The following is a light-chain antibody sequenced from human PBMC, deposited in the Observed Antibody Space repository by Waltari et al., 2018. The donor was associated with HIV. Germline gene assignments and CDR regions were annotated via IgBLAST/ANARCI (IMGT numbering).Light chain of an antibody. Sequence: QSALTQPASVSESPGQSITIYCTGTSSDVGAYNFVSWYQQHPGKVPELIIFEVSNRPSGISGRFSGSKSGNTASLTISGLRAEDEADYYCSSFTRRNNVIFGGGTKLTVL. CDR1: SSDVGAYNF. CDR3: SSFTRRNNVI. J-gene: IGLJ2*01. CDR2: EVS. V-gene: IGLV2-14*01.